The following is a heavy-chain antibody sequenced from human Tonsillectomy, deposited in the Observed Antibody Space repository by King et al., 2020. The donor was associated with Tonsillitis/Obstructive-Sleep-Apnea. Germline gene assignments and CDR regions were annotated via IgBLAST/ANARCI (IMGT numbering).Heavy chain of an antibody. J-gene: IGHJ4*02. V-gene: IGHV3-48*02. CDR2: ISSSSSAI. CDR1: GFTFSAYS. D-gene: IGHD3-16*01. Sequence: VQLVESGGGLVQPGGSLRLSCAASGFTFSAYSMNWVRRAPGKGLEWVSYISSSSSAIYYADSVEGRFTISRDNANNSLSLQMNNLRDEDTAVYYCARESAVFGQHSDYWGQGTLVTVSS. CDR3: ARESAVFGQHSDY.